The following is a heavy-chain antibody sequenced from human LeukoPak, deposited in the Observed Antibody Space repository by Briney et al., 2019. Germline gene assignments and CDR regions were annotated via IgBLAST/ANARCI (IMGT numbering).Heavy chain of an antibody. CDR1: GFTFSSCS. CDR3: AKGARRTKRFLEWLLTCYFDY. CDR2: ISSASRYI. J-gene: IGHJ4*02. Sequence: GGSLRLSCTASGFTFSSCSMNWVRQAPGRGLEWVSSISSASRYIYYADSLKGRFTISRDNAKNSLYLEMNSLRAEDTAVYYCAKGARRTKRFLEWLLTCYFDYWGQGTLVTVSS. V-gene: IGHV3-21*04. D-gene: IGHD3-3*01.